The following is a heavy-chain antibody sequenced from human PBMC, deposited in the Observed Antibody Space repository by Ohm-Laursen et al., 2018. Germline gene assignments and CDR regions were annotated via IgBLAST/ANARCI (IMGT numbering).Heavy chain of an antibody. V-gene: IGHV1-2*02. D-gene: IGHD2-21*01. CDR2: INPNSGGT. CDR3: AREGVIATNINQGNDAFDI. J-gene: IGHJ3*02. Sequence: ASVKVSCKASGYTFTGYYIHWVRQAPGRGLEWMGWINPNSGGTNYAQKFQGRVTLTRDTSINTAYMELSGLRSDDTAVYYCAREGVIATNINQGNDAFDIWGQGTMVTVSS. CDR1: GYTFTGYY.